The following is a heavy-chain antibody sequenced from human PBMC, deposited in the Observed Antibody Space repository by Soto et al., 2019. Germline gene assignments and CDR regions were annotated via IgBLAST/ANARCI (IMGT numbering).Heavy chain of an antibody. CDR3: ARGSYGDYRQPSLDY. D-gene: IGHD4-17*01. J-gene: IGHJ4*02. CDR2: IYHSGST. Sequence: PSETLSLTCAVSGGSISSGGYSWSWIRQPPGKGLEWIGYIYHSGSTYYNPSLKSRVTISVDRSKNQFSLKLSSVTAADTAVYYCARGSYGDYRQPSLDYWGQGTLVTVSS. V-gene: IGHV4-30-2*01. CDR1: GGSISSGGYS.